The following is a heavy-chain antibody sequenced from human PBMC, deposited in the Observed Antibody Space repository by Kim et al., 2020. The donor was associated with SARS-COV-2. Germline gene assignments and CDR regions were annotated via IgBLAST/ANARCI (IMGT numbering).Heavy chain of an antibody. J-gene: IGHJ4*02. CDR2: INHSGST. CDR3: ARGPVVTPYLATRRLDY. D-gene: IGHD2-21*02. CDR1: GGSFSGYY. Sequence: SETLSLTCAVYGGSFSGYYWSWIRQPPGKGLEWIGEINHSGSTNYNPSLKSRVTISVDTSKNQFSLKLSSVTAADTAVYYCARGPVVTPYLATRRLDYWGQGTLVTVSS. V-gene: IGHV4-34*01.